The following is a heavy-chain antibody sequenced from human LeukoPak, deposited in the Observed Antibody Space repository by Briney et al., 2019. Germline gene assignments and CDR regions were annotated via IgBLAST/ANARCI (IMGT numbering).Heavy chain of an antibody. V-gene: IGHV3-74*01. Sequence: GGSLRLSCAASGFTFDDYGMNWVRQAPGKGLVWVSRINSDGSSTSYADSVKGRFTISRDNAKNTLYLQMNSLRAEDTAVYYCARDHRGSGSRYYYYYMDVWGKGTTVTISS. D-gene: IGHD3-10*01. J-gene: IGHJ6*03. CDR2: INSDGSST. CDR1: GFTFDDYG. CDR3: ARDHRGSGSRYYYYYMDV.